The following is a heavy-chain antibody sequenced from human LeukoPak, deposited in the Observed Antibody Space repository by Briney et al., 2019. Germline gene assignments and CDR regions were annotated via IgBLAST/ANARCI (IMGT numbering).Heavy chain of an antibody. Sequence: ASVKVSCKASGYTFTTYAISWVRQAPGQGLEWMGWISAYNGNTNYAQKLQGRVTMTTDTSTSTAYMELRSLRSDDTAVYYCAREFRTYYDFWSGYHIFDFWGQGTLVTVSS. CDR2: ISAYNGNT. CDR3: AREFRTYYDFWSGYHIFDF. CDR1: GYTFTTYA. V-gene: IGHV1-18*01. J-gene: IGHJ4*02. D-gene: IGHD3-3*01.